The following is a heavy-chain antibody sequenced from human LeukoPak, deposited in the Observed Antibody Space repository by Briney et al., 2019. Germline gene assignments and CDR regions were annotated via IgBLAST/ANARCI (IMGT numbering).Heavy chain of an antibody. Sequence: SETLSLTCAVYGGSFSDYYWSWIRQPPGKGLEWIGEINHGGSTNYSPSLKSRVTISVDTSKNQFSLKLSSVTAADTAVFYCVRYVVYGSGIYYFDYWGQGTLVTVSS. J-gene: IGHJ4*02. CDR2: INHGGST. CDR1: GGSFSDYY. CDR3: VRYVVYGSGIYYFDY. D-gene: IGHD3-10*01. V-gene: IGHV4-34*01.